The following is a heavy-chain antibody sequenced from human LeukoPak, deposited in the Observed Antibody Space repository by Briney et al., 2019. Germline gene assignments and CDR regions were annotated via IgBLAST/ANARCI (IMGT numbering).Heavy chain of an antibody. Sequence: GASVKVSCKASGYTFTSYGISWVRQAPGQGLEWMGWISAYNGNTNYAQKLQGRVTMTTDTSTSTAYMELRSLRSDDTAVYYCARDGYYDILTGYPLRYYYMDVWGKGTTVTVSS. V-gene: IGHV1-18*01. CDR2: ISAYNGNT. CDR1: GYTFTSYG. CDR3: ARDGYYDILTGYPLRYYYMDV. J-gene: IGHJ6*03. D-gene: IGHD3-9*01.